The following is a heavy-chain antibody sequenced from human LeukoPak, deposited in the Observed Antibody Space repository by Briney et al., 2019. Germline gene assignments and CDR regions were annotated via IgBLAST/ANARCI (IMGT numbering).Heavy chain of an antibody. CDR1: GFTFGSDT. D-gene: IGHD3/OR15-3a*01. CDR2: ISGSGDNK. J-gene: IGHJ4*02. Sequence: PGGSLRLSCAASGFTFGSDTMSWVRQAPGKGLEWVSIISGSGDNKYHADSVKGRFTISRDNSKNTLYLQMNSLRAEDTAVYYCAKHLSLDYDYWGRGTLVTVSS. V-gene: IGHV3-23*01. CDR3: AKHLSLDYDY.